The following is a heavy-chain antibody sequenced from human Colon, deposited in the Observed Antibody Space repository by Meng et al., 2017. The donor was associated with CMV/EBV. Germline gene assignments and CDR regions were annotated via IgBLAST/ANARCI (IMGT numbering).Heavy chain of an antibody. CDR3: ARVFVDYYYYYGMDV. CDR2: INPNSGGT. D-gene: IGHD2-21*01. Sequence: ASVKVSCKASGYTFTGYYMHWVRQAPGQGLEWMGWINPNSGGTNYAQKFQGGVTMTRDTSISTAYMELSRLRSDDTAVYYCARVFVDYYYYYGMDVWGQGTTVTVSS. CDR1: GYTFTGYY. J-gene: IGHJ6*02. V-gene: IGHV1-2*02.